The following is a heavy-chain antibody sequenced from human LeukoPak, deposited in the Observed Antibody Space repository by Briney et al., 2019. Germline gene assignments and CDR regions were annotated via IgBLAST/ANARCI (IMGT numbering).Heavy chain of an antibody. CDR3: AGRGSSSGTFDV. J-gene: IGHJ3*01. V-gene: IGHV4-4*07. CDR1: GFTFSSYA. CDR2: IYTSGGT. D-gene: IGHD2-2*01. Sequence: GSLRLSCAASGFTFSSYAMSWVRQAPGKRLEWIGRIYTSGGTNYNPSLKSRVTMSVDKSKNQISLNLASLTAADTALYYCAGRGSSSGTFDVWGPGTFVTVSS.